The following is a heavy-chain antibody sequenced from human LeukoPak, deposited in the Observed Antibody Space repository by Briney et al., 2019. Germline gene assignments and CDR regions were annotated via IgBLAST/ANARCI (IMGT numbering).Heavy chain of an antibody. J-gene: IGHJ3*02. CDR2: IYYSGSI. V-gene: IGHV4-28*05. D-gene: IGHD3-3*01. CDR3: AIRGADFWSGSASVAFDI. CDR1: GYSISSSNW. Sequence: PSDTLSLTCAVSGYSISSSNWWGWIRQPPGKGLEWIGYIYYSGSIYYNPSLKSRVTMSVDTSKNQFSLKLSSVTAVDTAVYYCAIRGADFWSGSASVAFDIWGQGTMVTVSS.